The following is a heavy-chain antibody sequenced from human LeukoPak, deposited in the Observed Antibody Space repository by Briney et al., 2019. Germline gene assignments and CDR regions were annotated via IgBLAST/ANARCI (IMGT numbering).Heavy chain of an antibody. CDR1: GGSISHYY. Sequence: SETLSLTCTVSGGSISHYYWSWIRQPPGKGLEWIGHIYYSGSTNYNPSLKSRVTMSVDTSKNQFSLKLSSVTAADTAVYYCARLGGYSYGYYYYYMDVWGKGTTVTVSS. J-gene: IGHJ6*03. CDR2: IYYSGST. CDR3: ARLGGYSYGYYYYYMDV. D-gene: IGHD5-18*01. V-gene: IGHV4-59*01.